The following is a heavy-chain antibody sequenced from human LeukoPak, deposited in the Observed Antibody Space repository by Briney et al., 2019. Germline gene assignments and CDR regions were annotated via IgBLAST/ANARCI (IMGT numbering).Heavy chain of an antibody. D-gene: IGHD2-2*01. J-gene: IGHJ4*02. V-gene: IGHV3-23*01. CDR1: GFTFTTYA. CDR2: ISGSSGII. Sequence: TGGSLRLSCAASGFTFTTYAMSWVRQAPGRGLEWISAISGSSGIIYYADSVKGRFTISRDNSKNKLYLQMNSLRAEDTAVYYCAKVLNIVVVPTATKPFDYWGQGTLVTVSS. CDR3: AKVLNIVVVPTATKPFDY.